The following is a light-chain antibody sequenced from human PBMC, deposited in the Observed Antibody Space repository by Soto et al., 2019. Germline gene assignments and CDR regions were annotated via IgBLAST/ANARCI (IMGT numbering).Light chain of an antibody. V-gene: IGLV6-57*01. Sequence: NFMLTQPHSVSESPGKTVIISCTRSSGSIASNYVQWYQQRPGSYPTTVIYEDNQRPSSVPDRCSGCIDSATNSAPITIARLETEDEADYYCQYYVATNLVFGGGTKLTVL. CDR2: EDN. CDR1: SGSIASNY. J-gene: IGLJ3*02. CDR3: QYYVATNLV.